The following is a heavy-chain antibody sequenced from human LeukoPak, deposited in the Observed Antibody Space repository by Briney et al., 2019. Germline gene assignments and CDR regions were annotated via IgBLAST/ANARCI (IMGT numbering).Heavy chain of an antibody. D-gene: IGHD2-2*01. Sequence: SETLSLTCTVSGGSISSSSYYWGWIRQPPGKGLEWIGSIYYSGSTYYNPSLKSRVTISVDTSKNQFSLKLSSVTAADTAVYYCARTSWGPYNWFDPWGQGTLVTVSS. J-gene: IGHJ5*02. CDR3: ARTSWGPYNWFDP. V-gene: IGHV4-39*07. CDR2: IYYSGST. CDR1: GGSISSSSYY.